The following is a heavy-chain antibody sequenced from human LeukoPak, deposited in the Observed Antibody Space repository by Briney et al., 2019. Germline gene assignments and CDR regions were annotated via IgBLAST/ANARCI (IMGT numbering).Heavy chain of an antibody. CDR3: ARDWVWFGEYYYGMDV. Sequence: SETLSPTCTVSGGSISSYYWSWIRQPPGKGLEWIGYIYYSGSTNYNPSLKSRVTISVDTSKNQFSLKLSSVTAADTAVYYCARDWVWFGEYYYGMDVWGQGTTVTVSS. CDR1: GGSISSYY. CDR2: IYYSGST. J-gene: IGHJ6*02. V-gene: IGHV4-59*01. D-gene: IGHD3-10*01.